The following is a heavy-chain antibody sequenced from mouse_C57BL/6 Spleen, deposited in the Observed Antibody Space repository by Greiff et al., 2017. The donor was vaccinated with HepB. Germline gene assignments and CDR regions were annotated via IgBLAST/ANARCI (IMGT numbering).Heavy chain of an antibody. CDR1: GFTFSSYT. D-gene: IGHD1-1*01. Sequence: EVKVVESGGGLVKPGGSLKLSCAASGFTFSSYTMSWVRQTPEKRLEWVATISGGGGNTYYPDSVKGRFTISRDNAKNTLYLQMSSLRSEDTALYYCARSSDWYFDVWGTGTTVTVSS. CDR3: ARSSDWYFDV. J-gene: IGHJ1*03. V-gene: IGHV5-9*01. CDR2: ISGGGGNT.